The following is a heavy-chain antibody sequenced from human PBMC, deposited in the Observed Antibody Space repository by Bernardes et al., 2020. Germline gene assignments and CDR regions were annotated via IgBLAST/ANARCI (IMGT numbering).Heavy chain of an antibody. Sequence: GGSLRLSCAASGFTFSSYAMSWVRQAPGKGLEWVSAISVSGGSTYYADSVKGRFTISRDNSKNTLYLQMNSLRAEDTAVYYCAKDPPISGSYPPQSKYYFDYWGQGTLVTVSS. J-gene: IGHJ4*02. V-gene: IGHV3-23*01. CDR1: GFTFSSYA. CDR3: AKDPPISGSYPPQSKYYFDY. CDR2: ISVSGGST. D-gene: IGHD1-26*01.